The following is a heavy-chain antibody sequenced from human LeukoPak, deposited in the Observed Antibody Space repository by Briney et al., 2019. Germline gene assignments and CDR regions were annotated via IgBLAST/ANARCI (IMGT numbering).Heavy chain of an antibody. CDR3: ARVVTRYSNWFDP. V-gene: IGHV4-59*01. Sequence: SETLSLTCTVSGGSISSYYWSWIRQPPGKGLEWTGYIYYSGSTNYNPSLKSRVTISVDTSKNQFSLKLSSVTAADTAVYYCARVVTRYSNWFDPWGQGTLVTVSS. D-gene: IGHD4-11*01. CDR1: GGSISSYY. CDR2: IYYSGST. J-gene: IGHJ5*02.